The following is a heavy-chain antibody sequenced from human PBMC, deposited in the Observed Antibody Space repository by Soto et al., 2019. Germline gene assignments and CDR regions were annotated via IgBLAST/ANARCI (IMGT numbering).Heavy chain of an antibody. V-gene: IGHV1-2*04. J-gene: IGHJ4*02. CDR3: ARSPGNTGWYFDY. Sequence: GASVKVSCKASGYTFTGYYMNWVRQATGQGLEWMGWINPNSGGTNYVQKFQGWVTMTRDTSISTAYMELSRLRSDDTAVYYCARSPGNTGWYFDYWGQGTLVTVSS. CDR2: INPNSGGT. CDR1: GYTFTGYY. D-gene: IGHD1-7*01.